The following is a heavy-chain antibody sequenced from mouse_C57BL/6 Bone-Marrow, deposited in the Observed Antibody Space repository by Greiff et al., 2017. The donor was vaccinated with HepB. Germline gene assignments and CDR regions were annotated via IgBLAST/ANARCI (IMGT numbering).Heavy chain of an antibody. Sequence: QVHVKQPGAELVMPGASVKLSCKASGYTFTSYWMHWVKQRPGQGLEWIGEIDPSDSYTNYNQKFKGKSTLTVDKSSSTAYMQLSSLTSEDSAVYYCARGGYYFYYAMDYWGQGTSVTVSS. CDR2: IDPSDSYT. CDR1: GYTFTSYW. J-gene: IGHJ4*01. V-gene: IGHV1-69*01. D-gene: IGHD2-3*01. CDR3: ARGGYYFYYAMDY.